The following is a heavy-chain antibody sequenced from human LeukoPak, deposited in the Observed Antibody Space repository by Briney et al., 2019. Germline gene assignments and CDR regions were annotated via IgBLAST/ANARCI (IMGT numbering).Heavy chain of an antibody. CDR3: ARLPYSSGWYVY. J-gene: IGHJ4*02. Sequence: SQTLSLTCTVSGGSISSGDYYWSWIRQPPGKGLEWIGYIYYSGSTNYNPSLKSRVTISVDTSKNQFSLKLSSVTAADTAVYYCARLPYSSGWYVYWGQGTLVTVSS. V-gene: IGHV4-30-4*01. CDR2: IYYSGST. CDR1: GGSISSGDYY. D-gene: IGHD6-19*01.